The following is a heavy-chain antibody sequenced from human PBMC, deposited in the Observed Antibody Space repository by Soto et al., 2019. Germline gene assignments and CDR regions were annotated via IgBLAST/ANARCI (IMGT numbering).Heavy chain of an antibody. CDR3: EREGGXYDSSGSGVYHYFGVDV. Sequence: SETLSLTCSVSGGPISPYYWSWIRQPAGKGLEWIGRIYFTGSTNYNPPLKSRVTMSVDTSKNQFSLKLSSVTAADTAVYYCEREGGXYDSSGSGVYHYFGVDVWGQGTTVTVSS. J-gene: IGHJ6*02. D-gene: IGHD3-22*01. CDR1: GGPISPYY. V-gene: IGHV4-4*07. CDR2: IYFTGST.